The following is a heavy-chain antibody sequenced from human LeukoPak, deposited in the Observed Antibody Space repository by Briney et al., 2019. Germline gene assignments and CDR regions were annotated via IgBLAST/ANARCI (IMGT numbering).Heavy chain of an antibody. J-gene: IGHJ1*01. CDR3: AREAAAGTTIRYFQH. Sequence: ASVKVSCKASEYTFTSDDINWVRQATGQGLEWMGWMNPKSGHTGYAQKFQGRVTMTRNTSMNTAYMELSSLRSEDTAVYYCAREAAAGTTIRYFQHWGQGTLVTVSS. D-gene: IGHD6-13*01. V-gene: IGHV1-8*01. CDR1: EYTFTSDD. CDR2: MNPKSGHT.